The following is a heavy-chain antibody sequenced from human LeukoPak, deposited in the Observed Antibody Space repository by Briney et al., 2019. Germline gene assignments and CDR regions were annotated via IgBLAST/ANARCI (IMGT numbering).Heavy chain of an antibody. Sequence: ATVKVSCTASGCTFTSYDISWVRQAPGQGLEWIGWISAYNGNTNYPQQPQGSDTMTTDTPTSTAYMELRNLRSDDTAVYDCARDAGFHCSGGSCYSYVHHANYYMDVWGKGTPVTVSS. CDR1: GCTFTSYD. CDR2: ISAYNGNT. V-gene: IGHV1-18*01. J-gene: IGHJ6*03. CDR3: ARDAGFHCSGGSCYSYVHHANYYMDV. D-gene: IGHD2-15*01.